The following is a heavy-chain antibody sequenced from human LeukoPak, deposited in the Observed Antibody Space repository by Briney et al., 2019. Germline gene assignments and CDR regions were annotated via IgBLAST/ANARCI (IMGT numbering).Heavy chain of an antibody. J-gene: IGHJ4*02. D-gene: IGHD6-6*01. V-gene: IGHV3-7*01. CDR2: IKQDGSQR. Sequence: GGSLRLSCTASGFTLSDYWMTWVRQAPGKGPEWVANIKQDGSQRYYVDTVRGRFTISRDNAKNSLFLQMNGLRAEDTAVYYCARRGGSSSRRSPIDYWGQGTLVTVSS. CDR3: ARRGGSSSRRSPIDY. CDR1: GFTLSDYW.